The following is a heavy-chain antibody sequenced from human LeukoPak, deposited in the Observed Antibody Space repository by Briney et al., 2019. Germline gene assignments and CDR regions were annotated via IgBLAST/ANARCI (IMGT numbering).Heavy chain of an antibody. J-gene: IGHJ4*02. V-gene: IGHV1-69*04. CDR3: ARGSMVRGPPDY. CDR2: IIPILGIA. CDR1: GYTFTSYE. Sequence: SVKVSCKASGYTFTSYEINWVRQATGQGLEWMGRIIPILGIAIYAQKFQGRVTITADKSTSTAYMELSSLRSEDTAVYYCARGSMVRGPPDYWGQGTLVTVSS. D-gene: IGHD3-10*01.